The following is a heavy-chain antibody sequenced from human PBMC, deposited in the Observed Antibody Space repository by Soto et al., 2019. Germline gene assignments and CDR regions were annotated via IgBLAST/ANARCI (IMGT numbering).Heavy chain of an antibody. CDR2: IYYTGST. CDR3: VRDYASGVIDP. V-gene: IGHV4-31*03. J-gene: IGHJ5*02. CDR1: GGSISRGGHS. D-gene: IGHD2-2*01. Sequence: SETLSLTCTVSGGSISRGGHSWTWIRQHPGKGLEWIGYIYYTGSTSYNPSLKGRVTMSVDTSKNQFSLKLRSVTAADTAVYYCVRDYASGVIDPWGQGTLVTVSS.